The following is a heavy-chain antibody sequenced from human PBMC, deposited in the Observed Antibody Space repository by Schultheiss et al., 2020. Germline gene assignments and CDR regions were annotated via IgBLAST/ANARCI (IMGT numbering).Heavy chain of an antibody. CDR1: GGSISSSSYY. CDR2: IYYSGST. Sequence: SETLSLTCTVSGGSISSSSYYWGWIRQPPGKGLEWIGSIYYSGSTYYNPSLKSRVTISVDTSKNQFSLKLSSVTAADTAVYYCARGRGTRNRISVSGVVTTPYFDYWGQGILVTVSS. V-gene: IGHV4-39*07. D-gene: IGHD3-3*01. J-gene: IGHJ4*02. CDR3: ARGRGTRNRISVSGVVTTPYFDY.